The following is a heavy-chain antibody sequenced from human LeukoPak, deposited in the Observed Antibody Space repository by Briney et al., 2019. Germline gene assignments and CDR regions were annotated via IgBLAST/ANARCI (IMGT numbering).Heavy chain of an antibody. CDR3: ARHEGREMAPFEY. Sequence: NPSETLSLTCTVSGGSISSGSYYWSWIRQPPGKGLEWIGYIYYSGTTNYNPSLKSRVTISVDTSKNQFSLKLTSVTATDTAVYYCARHEGREMAPFEYWGQRTLVTVSS. V-gene: IGHV4-61*01. D-gene: IGHD5-24*01. CDR1: GGSISSGSYY. CDR2: IYYSGTT. J-gene: IGHJ4*02.